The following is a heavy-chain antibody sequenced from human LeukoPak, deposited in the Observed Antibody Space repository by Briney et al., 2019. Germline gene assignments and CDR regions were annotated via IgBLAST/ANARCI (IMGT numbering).Heavy chain of an antibody. CDR2: IYYSGST. CDR1: GGSISSHY. Sequence: SETLSLTCTVSGGSISSHYWSWIRQPPGKGLEWIGYIYYSGSTNYNPSLKSRVTISVDTSKNQFSLKLSSVTAADTAVYYCARWSGYDYYYYYYMDVWGKGTTVTVSS. J-gene: IGHJ6*03. V-gene: IGHV4-59*11. D-gene: IGHD5-12*01. CDR3: ARWSGYDYYYYYYMDV.